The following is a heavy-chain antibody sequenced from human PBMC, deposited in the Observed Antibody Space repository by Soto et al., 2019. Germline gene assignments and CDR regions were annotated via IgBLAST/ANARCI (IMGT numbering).Heavy chain of an antibody. D-gene: IGHD3-10*01. CDR1: GGSISSGGYY. CDR2: IYYSGST. J-gene: IGHJ4*02. V-gene: IGHV4-31*03. Sequence: QVQLQESGPGLVKPSQTLSLTCTVSGGSISSGGYYWSWIRQHPGKGLERIGYIYYSGSTYYNPSLKSRVTISVDTSKNQFSLKLSSVTDADTAVYYCASSGDPYYYGSGSYYPFDYWAQGTLVTVSS. CDR3: ASSGDPYYYGSGSYYPFDY.